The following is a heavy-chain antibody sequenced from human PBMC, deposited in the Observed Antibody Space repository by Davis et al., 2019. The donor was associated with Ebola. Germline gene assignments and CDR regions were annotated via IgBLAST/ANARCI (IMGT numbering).Heavy chain of an antibody. J-gene: IGHJ4*01. CDR3: ARLPSGVGRALDY. CDR1: GFTFSSYW. D-gene: IGHD5-12*01. Sequence: GESLKISCAASGFTFSSYWMTWVRQAPGKGLGWVANINQVGSNKQYVDSVKGRFTLSRDNAENSLFLQLNNLRAEDTALYYCARLPSGVGRALDYWGHGTLVTVSS. CDR2: INQVGSNK. V-gene: IGHV3-7*01.